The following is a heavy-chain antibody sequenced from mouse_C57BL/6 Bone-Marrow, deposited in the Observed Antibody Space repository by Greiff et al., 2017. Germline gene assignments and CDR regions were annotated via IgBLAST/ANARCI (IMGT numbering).Heavy chain of an antibody. V-gene: IGHV1-55*01. CDR2: IYPGSGSP. Sequence: QVQLQQPGAELVKPGASVKMSCKASGYTFTSYWITWVKQRPGQGLEWIGDIYPGSGSPNYNEKFKSKATLTVDTSSSTADMQLSSLTSEDSAVEYCARDYSPHFDYWGQGTTLTVSS. J-gene: IGHJ2*01. D-gene: IGHD2-12*01. CDR1: GYTFTSYW. CDR3: ARDYSPHFDY.